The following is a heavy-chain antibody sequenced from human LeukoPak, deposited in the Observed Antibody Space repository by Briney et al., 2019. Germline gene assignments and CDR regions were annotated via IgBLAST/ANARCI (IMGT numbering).Heavy chain of an antibody. D-gene: IGHD5-18*01. J-gene: IGHJ4*02. CDR1: GGSINSNIYS. CDR3: AAHRGHTYGPLDY. V-gene: IGHV4-39*01. CDR2: MYYSGST. Sequence: SETLSLTCIVSGGSINSNIYSWGWIRQPPGKGLEWIGSMYYSGSTYYNPSLKSRVTISEDTSKNQFSLKLSSVTAADTAVYFCAAHRGHTYGPLDYWGQGILVTVSS.